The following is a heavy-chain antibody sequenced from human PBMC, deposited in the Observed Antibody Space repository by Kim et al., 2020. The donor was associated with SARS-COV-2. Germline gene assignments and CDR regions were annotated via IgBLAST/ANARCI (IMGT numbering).Heavy chain of an antibody. Sequence: GGSLRLSCAASGFTFSDSAMYWVRQASGKGLEWVGRIRSKANSYATAYDVSVKGRFIISRDDSKNTAYLQMNSLKTEDTAIYYCTRVPPYSNSWWDAFH. CDR1: GFTFSDSA. CDR3: TRVPPYSNSWWDAFH. V-gene: IGHV3-73*01. CDR2: IRSKANSYAT. D-gene: IGHD6-13*01. J-gene: IGHJ3*02.